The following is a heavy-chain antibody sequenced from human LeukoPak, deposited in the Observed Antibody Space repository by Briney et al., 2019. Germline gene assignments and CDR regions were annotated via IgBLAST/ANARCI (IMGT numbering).Heavy chain of an antibody. D-gene: IGHD3-10*01. V-gene: IGHV1-8*02. CDR1: GGTFSSYA. Sequence: APVKVSCKASGGTFSSYAISWVRQAPGQGLEWMGWMNPNSGNTGYAQKFQGRVTMTRNTSISTAYMELSSLRSEDTAVYYCARAPPPASGSYRYYYYGMDVWGQGTTVTVSS. CDR2: MNPNSGNT. CDR3: ARAPPPASGSYRYYYYGMDV. J-gene: IGHJ6*02.